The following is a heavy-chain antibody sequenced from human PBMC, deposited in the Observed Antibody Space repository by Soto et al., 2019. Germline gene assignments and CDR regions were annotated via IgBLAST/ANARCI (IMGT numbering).Heavy chain of an antibody. Sequence: QVQLVESGGGVVQPGRSLRLSCAASGFTFSSYGMHWVRQAPGKGLEWVAVISYDGSNKYYADSVKGRFTISRDNSKNTLYLQMNSLRAEDTAVYYCAKGDRRIVGPWVAFDIWGQGTMVTVSS. CDR1: GFTFSSYG. CDR3: AKGDRRIVGPWVAFDI. D-gene: IGHD1-26*01. V-gene: IGHV3-30*18. J-gene: IGHJ3*02. CDR2: ISYDGSNK.